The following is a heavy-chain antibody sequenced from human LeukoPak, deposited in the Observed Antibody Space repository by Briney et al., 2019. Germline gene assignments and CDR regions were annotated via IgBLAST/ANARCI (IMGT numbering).Heavy chain of an antibody. D-gene: IGHD3-22*01. CDR1: GFTFSSYS. CDR3: ARALPITMIVVVYPGGMDV. CDR2: ISSSSSYI. J-gene: IGHJ6*02. V-gene: IGHV3-21*01. Sequence: PGGSLRLSCAASGFTFSSYSMKWVRQAPGKGLEWVSSISSSSSYIYYADSVKGRFTISRDNAKNSLYLQMNSLRAEDTAVYYCARALPITMIVVVYPGGMDVWGQGTTVTVSS.